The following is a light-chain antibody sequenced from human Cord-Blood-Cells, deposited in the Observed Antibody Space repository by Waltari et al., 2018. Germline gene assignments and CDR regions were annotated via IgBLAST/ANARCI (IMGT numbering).Light chain of an antibody. Sequence: QSALTQPASVSGSPGQSITISCTGTSSDVGGYNYVSWYQQHPGKAPKLMIYEVSNRPPGVANRFSGSKSGNTSSPTISGLQAEDEADYYCSSYTSSSTLYVFGTGTKVTVL. CDR2: EVS. CDR3: SSYTSSSTLYV. J-gene: IGLJ1*01. V-gene: IGLV2-14*01. CDR1: SSDVGGYNY.